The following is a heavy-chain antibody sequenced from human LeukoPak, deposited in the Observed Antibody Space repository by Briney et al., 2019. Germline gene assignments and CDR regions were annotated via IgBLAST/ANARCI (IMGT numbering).Heavy chain of an antibody. CDR2: ISPDGSSA. J-gene: IGHJ4*01. CDR1: GFTFSDYY. CDR3: ARGGKFLRSGTDY. Sequence: GGSLRLSCAATGFTFSDYYINWIRQAPGKGLEWVAYISPDGSSAFYADSVQGRFTISRDNAQNSLYLQMNSLRVEDTAFYYCARGGKFLRSGTDYWGHGTLVIVSS. V-gene: IGHV3-11*01. D-gene: IGHD1-14*01.